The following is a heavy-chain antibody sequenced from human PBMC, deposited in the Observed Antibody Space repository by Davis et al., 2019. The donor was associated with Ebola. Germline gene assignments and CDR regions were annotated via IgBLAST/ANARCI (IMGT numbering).Heavy chain of an antibody. V-gene: IGHV1-24*01. CDR2: FDPEDGER. J-gene: IGHJ4*02. CDR1: GYSFTNYG. Sequence: ASVTVSCMASGYSFTNYGINWVRQAPGKGLEWMGRFDPEDGERIYAQKFQGRVTMTDDTSTDTAYMKLTSLRSEDTAVYYCAIGGRAGGFDYWGQGTLVTVSS. CDR3: AIGGRAGGFDY.